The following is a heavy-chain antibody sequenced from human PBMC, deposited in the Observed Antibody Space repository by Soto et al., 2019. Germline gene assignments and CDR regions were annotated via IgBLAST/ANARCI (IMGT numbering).Heavy chain of an antibody. CDR3: AREAASDPSFYYHYMDV. CDR2: MNPDSGNT. Sequence: QEQLVQSGAEVKKPGAPVKVSCKASGYTFSNYNINWVRQASGQGLEWMGWMNPDSGNTGYAEKFQGRVTMTRNRSISTAYMELCGLRSEDTAVYYCAREAASDPSFYYHYMDVWGKGTTVTVSS. D-gene: IGHD6-25*01. CDR1: GYTFSNYN. J-gene: IGHJ6*03. V-gene: IGHV1-8*01.